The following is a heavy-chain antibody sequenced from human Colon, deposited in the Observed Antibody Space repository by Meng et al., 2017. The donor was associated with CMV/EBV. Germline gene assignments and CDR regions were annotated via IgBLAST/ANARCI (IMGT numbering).Heavy chain of an antibody. D-gene: IGHD7-27*01. V-gene: IGHV3-48*03. Sequence: GESLKISCAASGFTFSTSEMNWVRQAPGKGLEWVSYISRGSSAVHYADSVKGRFTVSRDNAKNALYLQMTSLRAEDTAVYYCARDSNRLGRNYYYGLDVWGQGTTVTVSS. CDR1: GFTFSTSE. J-gene: IGHJ6*02. CDR2: ISRGSSAV. CDR3: ARDSNRLGRNYYYGLDV.